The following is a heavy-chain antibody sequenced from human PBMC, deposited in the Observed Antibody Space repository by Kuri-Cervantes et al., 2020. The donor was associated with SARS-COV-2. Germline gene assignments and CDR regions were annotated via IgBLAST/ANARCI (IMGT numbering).Heavy chain of an antibody. J-gene: IGHJ4*02. CDR2: IYYSGST. CDR1: GGSFSCYY. Sequence: GSLRLSCAVYGGSFSCYYWSWIRQPPGKGLEWIGYIYYSGSTNYNPSLKSRVTISVDTSKNQFSLKLSSVTAADTAVYYCARVKKGGYSYGSLDYWGQGTLVTVSS. D-gene: IGHD5-18*01. CDR3: ARVKKGGYSYGSLDY. V-gene: IGHV4-59*12.